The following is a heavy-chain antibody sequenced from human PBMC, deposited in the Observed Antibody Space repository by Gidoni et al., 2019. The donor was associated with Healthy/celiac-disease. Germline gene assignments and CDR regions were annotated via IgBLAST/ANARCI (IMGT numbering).Heavy chain of an antibody. V-gene: IGHV4-59*01. CDR1: GGSISSYY. Sequence: QVQLQESGTGLVKPSETLAHTCTVAGGSISSYYWRWVRQPPGKGLEWIGYIYCSGSTTYNPSLKSRVTISVDTSKNQFSLKLSSVTAADTAVYYCASGVLYGGSPGGIDYWGQGTLVTVSS. CDR3: ASGVLYGGSPGGIDY. J-gene: IGHJ4*02. D-gene: IGHD5-12*01. CDR2: IYCSGST.